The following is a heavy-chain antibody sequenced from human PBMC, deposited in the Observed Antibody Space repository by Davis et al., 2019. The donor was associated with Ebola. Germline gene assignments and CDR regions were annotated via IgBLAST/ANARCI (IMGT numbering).Heavy chain of an antibody. CDR1: DYTFTGYY. D-gene: IGHD3-10*01. J-gene: IGHJ4*02. CDR3: ARLSFGEVGFDY. CDR2: INPYSGGT. Sequence: AASVKVSCKASDYTFTGYYMHWVRQAPGQGLEWMGRINPYSGGTNYAQKFQGRVTMTRDTSTSTVYMELSRLTSDDTGVYYCARLSFGEVGFDYWGQGTLVTVSS. V-gene: IGHV1-2*05.